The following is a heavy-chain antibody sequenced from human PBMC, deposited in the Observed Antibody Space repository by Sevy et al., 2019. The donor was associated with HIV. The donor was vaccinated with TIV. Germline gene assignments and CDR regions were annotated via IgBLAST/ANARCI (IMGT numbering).Heavy chain of an antibody. J-gene: IGHJ4*02. V-gene: IGHV1-18*04. CDR3: ARVGYDYVWGSYQATVGDY. Sequence: ASVKVSCKASGYTFTSYGISWVRQAPGQGLEWMGWISAYNGNTNYAQKLQGRVTMTTDTSTSTAYMELRSLRSDDTAVYYVARVGYDYVWGSYQATVGDYWGQGTLVTVSS. CDR2: ISAYNGNT. CDR1: GYTFTSYG. D-gene: IGHD3-16*01.